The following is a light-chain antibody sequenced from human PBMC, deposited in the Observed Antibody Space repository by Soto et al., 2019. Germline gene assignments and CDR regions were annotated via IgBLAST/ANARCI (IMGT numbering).Light chain of an antibody. Sequence: EIVMTQSPATLSVSPGERATLSCRASQSVSSNLAWYQQKPGQAPSLLIYGASTRATGTPARFSGSGSGTDFTLTINSLQPEDFATYYCQQAYSFPITFGQGTKVDIK. J-gene: IGKJ1*01. CDR2: GAS. CDR1: QSVSSN. V-gene: IGKV3-15*01. CDR3: QQAYSFPIT.